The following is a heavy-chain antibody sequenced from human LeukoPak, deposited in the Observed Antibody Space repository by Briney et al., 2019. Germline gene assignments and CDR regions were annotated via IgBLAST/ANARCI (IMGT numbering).Heavy chain of an antibody. Sequence: GGSLRLSCTASGFTFSGYSMNWIRQAPGKGLEWVSSFGTRSTSVYHAGSVKGGFAISRDNAKNTLYLQMSGLRCEDTAVYFCSKLLNMARGRDTGYYYGMDIWGQGTTVTVSS. J-gene: IGHJ6*02. CDR3: SKLLNMARGRDTGYYYGMDI. D-gene: IGHD3-10*01. CDR1: GFTFSGYS. V-gene: IGHV3-21*04. CDR2: FGTRSTSV.